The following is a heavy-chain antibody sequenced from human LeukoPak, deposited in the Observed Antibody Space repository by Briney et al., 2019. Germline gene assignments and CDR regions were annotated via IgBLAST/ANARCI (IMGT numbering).Heavy chain of an antibody. CDR2: ISGSGGST. J-gene: IGHJ4*02. CDR1: GFTFSSYA. Sequence: GGSLRLSCAASGFTFSSYAMSWVRQAPGKGLEWVSAISGSGGSTYYADSVKGRFTISRDNSKNTLYLQMNSLRAEDTAVYYCAKTRLVVVAATLGYFEYWGQGTLVTVSS. CDR3: AKTRLVVVAATLGYFEY. V-gene: IGHV3-23*01. D-gene: IGHD2-15*01.